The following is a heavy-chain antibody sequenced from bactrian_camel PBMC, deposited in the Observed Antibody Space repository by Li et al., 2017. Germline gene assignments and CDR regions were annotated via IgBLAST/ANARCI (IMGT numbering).Heavy chain of an antibody. V-gene: IGHV3S40*01. Sequence: VQLVESGGGLVQPGGSLRLSCAASGFTFSSSYMSWVRQASGKGLEWVAVMNSGEGSTYYADPVKGRFTISRDNAKNTVYLQLNSLTPEDTAMYYCAADPSDTPGQGTQVTVS. CDR1: GFTFSSSY. D-gene: IGHD1*01. J-gene: IGHJ4*01. CDR2: MNSGEGST.